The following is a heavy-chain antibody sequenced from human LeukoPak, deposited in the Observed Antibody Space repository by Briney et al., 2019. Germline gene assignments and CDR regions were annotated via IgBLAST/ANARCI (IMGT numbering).Heavy chain of an antibody. CDR3: ARVLNYYDSSGYYCYYFDY. Sequence: ASVKVSCKAFGYTFTDYSMHWVRQAPGQGLEWMGWINPNSGGTNYAQKFQGRVTMTRDTSISTAYMELSRLRSDDTALYYCARVLNYYDSSGYYCYYFDYWGQGTLVTVSS. D-gene: IGHD3-22*01. V-gene: IGHV1-2*02. CDR1: GYTFTDYS. J-gene: IGHJ4*02. CDR2: INPNSGGT.